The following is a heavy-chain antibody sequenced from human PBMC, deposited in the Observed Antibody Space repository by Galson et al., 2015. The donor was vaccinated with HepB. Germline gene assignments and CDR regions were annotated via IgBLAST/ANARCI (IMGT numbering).Heavy chain of an antibody. J-gene: IGHJ6*02. CDR2: ISYDGSNK. Sequence: SLRLSCAASGFTFSSYGMHWVRQAPGKGLEWVAVISYDGSNKYYADSVKGRFTISRDNSKNTLYLQMNSLRAEDTAVYYCAKDQGYSYGPYYYYGMDVWGQGTTVTVSS. D-gene: IGHD5-18*01. CDR1: GFTFSSYG. V-gene: IGHV3-30*18. CDR3: AKDQGYSYGPYYYYGMDV.